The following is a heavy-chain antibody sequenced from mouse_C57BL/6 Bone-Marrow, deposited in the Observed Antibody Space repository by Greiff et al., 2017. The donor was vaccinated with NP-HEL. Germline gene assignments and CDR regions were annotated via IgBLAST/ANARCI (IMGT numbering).Heavy chain of an antibody. V-gene: IGHV6-3*01. Sequence: EVQGVESGGDLVQPGGSMTLSCVASGFTFSNYWMNWVRQSPEKGLEWVAQIRLKSDNYATHYAESVKGRFTISRDDSKSSVYLQMNNLRAEDTGIYYCTALYGNYFDYWGQGTTLTVSS. D-gene: IGHD2-1*01. CDR1: GFTFSNYW. J-gene: IGHJ2*01. CDR2: IRLKSDNYAT. CDR3: TALYGNYFDY.